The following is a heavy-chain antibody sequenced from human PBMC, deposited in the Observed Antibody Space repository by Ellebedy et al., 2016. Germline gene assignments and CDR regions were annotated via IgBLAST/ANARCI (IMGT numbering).Heavy chain of an antibody. D-gene: IGHD4-11*01. CDR2: ISPSGGST. CDR3: ARASSNYGFLLSAFDS. CDR1: GYTFTSYY. Sequence: ASVKVSXXASGYTFTSYYIHWVRQAPGQGLEWMGIISPSGGSTSYAQKFQGRVTMTKDTSTSTVYMELSSLRSEDTAVYYCARASSNYGFLLSAFDSWGQGTMVTVSS. V-gene: IGHV1-46*03. J-gene: IGHJ3*02.